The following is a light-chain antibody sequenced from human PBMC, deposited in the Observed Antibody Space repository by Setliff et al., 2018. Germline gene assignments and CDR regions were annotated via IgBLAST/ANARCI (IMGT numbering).Light chain of an antibody. CDR2: GVS. CDR1: SSDVGSYDL. CDR3: NAYASDTTYV. Sequence: QSVLTQPASVSGSPGQSITISCSGTSSDVGSYDLVSWYQQHPGKAPKLIIYGVSDRPSGVSSRFSGSKSGNTAYLTISGLQTEDEAEYYCNAYASDTTYVFGSG. J-gene: IGLJ1*01. V-gene: IGLV2-14*03.